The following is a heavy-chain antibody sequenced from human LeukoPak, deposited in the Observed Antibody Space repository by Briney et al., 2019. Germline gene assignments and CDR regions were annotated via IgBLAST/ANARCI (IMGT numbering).Heavy chain of an antibody. D-gene: IGHD6-13*01. J-gene: IGHJ4*02. Sequence: GESLKISCHTSGFIFRTYWIAWVRQMPGKGLEWMGIVDPTDPDVAYSPSFRGHVTMSADTSISPVYLQWSRPEASDTAIYCGARRARYRSSFPLDFWGQGTLVTVSS. CDR1: GFIFRTYW. CDR3: ARRARYRSSFPLDF. V-gene: IGHV5-10-1*01. CDR2: VDPTDPDV.